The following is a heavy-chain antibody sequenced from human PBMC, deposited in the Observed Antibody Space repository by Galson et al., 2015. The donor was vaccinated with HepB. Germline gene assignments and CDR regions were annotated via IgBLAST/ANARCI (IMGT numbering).Heavy chain of an antibody. CDR3: ASRSGTFGYFDL. CDR1: GGSISSSSYY. V-gene: IGHV4-39*07. CDR2: IYYSGST. D-gene: IGHD2/OR15-2a*01. Sequence: ETLSLTCTVSGGSISSSSYYWGWIRQPPGKGLEWIGSIYYSGSTYYNPSLKSRVTISVDTSKNQFSLKLSSVTAADTAVYYCASRSGTFGYFDLWGRGTLVTVSS. J-gene: IGHJ2*01.